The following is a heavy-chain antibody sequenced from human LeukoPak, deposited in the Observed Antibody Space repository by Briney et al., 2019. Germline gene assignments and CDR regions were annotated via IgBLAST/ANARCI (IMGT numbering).Heavy chain of an antibody. CDR1: GFTFSNYW. J-gene: IGHJ4*02. CDR2: IKQDGSEK. CDR3: ATSNWGSNY. D-gene: IGHD7-27*01. Sequence: GGSLRLSCAASGFTFSNYWISWVRQAPGKGLEWLANIKQDGSEKYYVDSVKGRFTISRDNAKNSLYLQMYSLRAEDTAVYYCATSNWGSNYWGQGTLVTVSS. V-gene: IGHV3-7*01.